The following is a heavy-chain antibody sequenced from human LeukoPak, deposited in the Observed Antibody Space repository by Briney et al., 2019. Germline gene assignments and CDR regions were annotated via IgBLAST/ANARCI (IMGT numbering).Heavy chain of an antibody. Sequence: SETLSLTCTVSGGSVSSGSYYWSWIRQPPGKGLEWIGYIYYSGSTNYNPSLKSRVTISVDTSKNQFSLKLSSVTAADTAVYYCARHQGYCSGGSCLNWFDPWGQGTLVTVSS. CDR3: ARHQGYCSGGSCLNWFDP. D-gene: IGHD2-15*01. CDR2: IYYSGST. CDR1: GGSVSSGSYY. V-gene: IGHV4-61*01. J-gene: IGHJ5*02.